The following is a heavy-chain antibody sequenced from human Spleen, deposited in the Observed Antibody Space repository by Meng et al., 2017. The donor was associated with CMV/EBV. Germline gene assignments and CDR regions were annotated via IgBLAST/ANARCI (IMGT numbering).Heavy chain of an antibody. V-gene: IGHV3-23*01. CDR2: ISGSGGDT. CDR1: GFTFSNYA. CDR3: AKSTGGSGSSGSYFYGMDV. Sequence: GESLKISCAASGFTFSNYAMSWVRQAPGKGLEWVSSISGSGGDTYYTDSVKGRFTISRDNARSTLYLQVNSLRSEDTAVYYCAKSTGGSGSSGSYFYGMDVWGPGTTVTVSS. J-gene: IGHJ6*02. D-gene: IGHD3-10*01.